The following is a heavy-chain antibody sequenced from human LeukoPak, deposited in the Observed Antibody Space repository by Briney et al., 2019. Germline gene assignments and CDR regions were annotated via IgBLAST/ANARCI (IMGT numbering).Heavy chain of an antibody. Sequence: PGGSLRLSCAASGFTFSSYGMHWVRQAPGKGLEWVAVISYDGSNKYYADSVKGRFTISRDNSKNTLYLQMNSLRAEDTAVYYCAKDPSATVTPNYFDYWGQGTLVTVSS. CDR2: ISYDGSNK. D-gene: IGHD4-11*01. CDR1: GFTFSSYG. J-gene: IGHJ4*02. CDR3: AKDPSATVTPNYFDY. V-gene: IGHV3-30*18.